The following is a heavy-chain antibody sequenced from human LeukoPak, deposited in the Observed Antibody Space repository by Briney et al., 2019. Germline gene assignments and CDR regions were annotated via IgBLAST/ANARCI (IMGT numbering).Heavy chain of an antibody. D-gene: IGHD6-13*01. J-gene: IGHJ4*02. V-gene: IGHV1-18*01. CDR3: AREIAATGNFDY. CDR2: ISAYNGNT. Sequence: ASVKVSCKASGYTFTSYGISWVRQAPGQGLEWMGWISAYNGNTNYAQKLQGRVTMTTDMSTSTVYTELSSLRSEDTAVYYCAREIAATGNFDYWGQGTLVTVSS. CDR1: GYTFTSYG.